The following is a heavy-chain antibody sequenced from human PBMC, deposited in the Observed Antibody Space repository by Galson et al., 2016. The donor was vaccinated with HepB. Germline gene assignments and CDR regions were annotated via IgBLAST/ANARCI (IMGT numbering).Heavy chain of an antibody. CDR2: IYYSGSTSYSGST. Sequence: ETLSLTCTVSGGSISSSSSYWGWIRQPPGKGLEWIGSIYYSGSTSYSGSTYYNPTLKSRVTISIDTSENQFSLRLTSVTAADTAIYYCARDIVVAVAAAGAWFDPWGQGTLVIVSS. CDR3: ARDIVVAVAAAGAWFDP. CDR1: GGSISSSSSY. J-gene: IGHJ5*02. V-gene: IGHV4-39*01. D-gene: IGHD2-15*01.